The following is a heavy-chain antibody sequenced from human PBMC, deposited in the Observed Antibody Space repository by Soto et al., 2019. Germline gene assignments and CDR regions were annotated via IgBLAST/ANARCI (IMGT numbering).Heavy chain of an antibody. D-gene: IGHD2-15*01. CDR1: GYIFMDYW. Sequence: AESLKISCKGSGYIFMDYWISWVLEMPVKGLEWMGIIYPSDSNTRYSPSFQGQVTISADKSISTAYLQWNSLKASDTAMYYCARQFVSVPTIPMLPYDNWGQGTLVTVSS. CDR2: IYPSDSNT. J-gene: IGHJ4*02. CDR3: ARQFVSVPTIPMLPYDN. V-gene: IGHV5-51*01.